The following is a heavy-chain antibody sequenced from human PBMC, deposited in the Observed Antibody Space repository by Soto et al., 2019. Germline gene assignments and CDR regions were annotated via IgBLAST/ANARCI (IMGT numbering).Heavy chain of an antibody. CDR3: ARFSKSSRFHGFDI. V-gene: IGHV1-3*01. Sequence: ASVKVSCKASGYTFTSYAMHWVRQAPGQRLEWMAWINAGNGNTKYSQKFQGRVAITRDTSASTAYMELSSLRSEDTAVYYCARFSKSSRFHGFDIWGQRTMVSVSS. CDR1: GYTFTSYA. D-gene: IGHD6-13*01. CDR2: INAGNGNT. J-gene: IGHJ3*02.